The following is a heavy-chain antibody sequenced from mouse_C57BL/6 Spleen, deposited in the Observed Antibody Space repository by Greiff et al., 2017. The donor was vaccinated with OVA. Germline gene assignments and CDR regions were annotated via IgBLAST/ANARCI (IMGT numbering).Heavy chain of an antibody. V-gene: IGHV5-17*01. CDR3: ARSGYYYGSSYVYFDY. CDR2: ISSGSSTI. CDR1: GFTFSDYG. D-gene: IGHD1-1*01. Sequence: VQLQQSGGGLVKPGGSLKLSCAASGFTFSDYGMHWVRQAPEKGLEWVAYISSGSSTIYYADTVKGRFTISRDNAKNTLFLQMTSLRSEDTAMYYCARSGYYYGSSYVYFDYWGRGTTLTVSS. J-gene: IGHJ2*01.